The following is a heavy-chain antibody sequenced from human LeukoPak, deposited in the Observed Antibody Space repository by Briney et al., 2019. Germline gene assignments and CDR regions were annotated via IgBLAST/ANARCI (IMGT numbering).Heavy chain of an antibody. CDR2: MNPNSGNT. CDR3: AREWGSSWYEAAFDP. Sequence: ASVKVSCKVSGYTLSQLSMHWVRQAPGQGLEWMGWMNPNSGNTGYAQKFQGRVTITRNTSISTAYMELSSLRSEDTAVYYCAREWGSSWYEAAFDPWGQGTLVTVSS. D-gene: IGHD6-13*01. V-gene: IGHV1-8*03. J-gene: IGHJ5*02. CDR1: GYTLSQLS.